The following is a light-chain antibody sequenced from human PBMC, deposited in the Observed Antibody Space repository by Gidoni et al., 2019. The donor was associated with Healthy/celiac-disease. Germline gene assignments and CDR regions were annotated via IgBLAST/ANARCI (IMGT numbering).Light chain of an antibody. Sequence: VSITFRASQSIRSYLKWYQQKPGKATKLLIHAASSLQSGVPSRFSGSGSGTDFTLTISSLQPEDFAVYFCQQSYSSPLFTFGPGTNVEVK. V-gene: IGKV1-39*01. J-gene: IGKJ3*01. CDR1: QSIRSY. CDR2: AAS. CDR3: QQSYSSPLFT.